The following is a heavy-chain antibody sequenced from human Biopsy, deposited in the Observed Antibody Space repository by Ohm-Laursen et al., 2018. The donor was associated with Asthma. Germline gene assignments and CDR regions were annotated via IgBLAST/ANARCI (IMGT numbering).Heavy chain of an antibody. CDR1: GFTFSNYV. CDR3: AKDGPELPTELDY. D-gene: IGHD1-14*01. Sequence: GSLRLSCAASGFTFSNYVMSWVRQASGKGLEWVSSITGSGGFTYYADSVKGRFTVSRDKSDNTLYLQMNSLTAEDTAVYHCAKDGPELPTELDYWGPGTLVTVSS. J-gene: IGHJ4*02. V-gene: IGHV3-23*01. CDR2: ITGSGGFT.